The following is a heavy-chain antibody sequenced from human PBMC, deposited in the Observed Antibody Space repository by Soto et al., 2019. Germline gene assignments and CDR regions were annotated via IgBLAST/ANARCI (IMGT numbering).Heavy chain of an antibody. CDR3: AKGSIEYSASVDN. D-gene: IGHD5-12*01. Sequence: DVQLLESGGGLVQPGGSLRLSCAASGFSFSSYAMVWVRQAPGKGLEWVAVISARGGRSYFAESVKGRFTLSRDNSKNVLSLEMNSLRAEDTAIYFCAKGSIEYSASVDNWGQGTLVVVSS. CDR1: GFSFSSYA. J-gene: IGHJ4*02. CDR2: ISARGGRS. V-gene: IGHV3-23*01.